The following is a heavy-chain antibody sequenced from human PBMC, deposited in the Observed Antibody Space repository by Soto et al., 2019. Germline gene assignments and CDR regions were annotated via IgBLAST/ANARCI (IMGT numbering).Heavy chain of an antibody. CDR2: ISAYNGNT. V-gene: IGHV1-18*01. CDR3: ARGDYEFWSGYPADAFDI. CDR1: GYTFTSYG. D-gene: IGHD3-3*01. J-gene: IGHJ3*02. Sequence: ASVKVSCKASGYTFTSYGISWVRQAPGQGLEWMGWISAYNGNTNYAQKLQGRVTMTTDTSTSTAYMELRSLRSDDTAVYYCARGDYEFWSGYPADAFDIRCQGTMVTVSS.